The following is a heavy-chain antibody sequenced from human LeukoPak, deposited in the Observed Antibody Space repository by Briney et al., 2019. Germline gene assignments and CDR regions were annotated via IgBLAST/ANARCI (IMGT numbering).Heavy chain of an antibody. Sequence: KPSETLSLTCAVSGYSISSGYYWGWIRQPPGKGLEWIGSIYHSGSTYYNPSLKSRVPISVDTSKNQFSLKLSSVTAADTAVYYCARVTAYSSENYFDYWGQGTLVTVSS. J-gene: IGHJ4*02. V-gene: IGHV4-38-2*01. CDR2: IYHSGST. CDR1: GYSISSGYY. D-gene: IGHD6-25*01. CDR3: ARVTAYSSENYFDY.